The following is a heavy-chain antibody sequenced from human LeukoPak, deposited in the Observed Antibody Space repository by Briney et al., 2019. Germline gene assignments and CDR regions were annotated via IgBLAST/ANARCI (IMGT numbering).Heavy chain of an antibody. D-gene: IGHD6-13*01. CDR2: INSDGRTT. J-gene: IGHJ4*02. CDR3: ARGDRYSSSWYLDY. CDR1: GFTFSSYW. V-gene: IGHV3-74*01. Sequence: GGSLRLSCAASGFTFSSYWLHWVRQGPGKGLVWVSRINSDGRTTSSADSVKGRFTISRDNAKNTLYLQMNSLRVEDTAVYYCARGDRYSSSWYLDYWGQGTLVTVSS.